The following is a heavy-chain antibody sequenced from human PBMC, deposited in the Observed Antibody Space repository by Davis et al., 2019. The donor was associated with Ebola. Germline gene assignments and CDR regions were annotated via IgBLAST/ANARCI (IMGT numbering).Heavy chain of an antibody. CDR1: GGSISSGGYY. CDR3: ARDLRYDSSGYDYYFYMDV. Sequence: PSETLSLTCTVSGGSISSGGYYWSWIRQHPGKGLEWIGYIYYSGSTYYKPSLKSRVTISLDTSKNQFSLNLYYVTAADTAVYYCARDLRYDSSGYDYYFYMDVWGKGTTVTVSS. J-gene: IGHJ6*03. CDR2: IYYSGST. D-gene: IGHD3-22*01. V-gene: IGHV4-31*03.